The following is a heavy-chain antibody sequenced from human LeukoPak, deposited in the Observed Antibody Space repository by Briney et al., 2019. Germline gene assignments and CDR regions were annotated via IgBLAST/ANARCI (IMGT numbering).Heavy chain of an antibody. V-gene: IGHV5-51*01. CDR1: GYSFNTYW. CDR3: ARRSSGQNFFYYGMDV. CDR2: IYPSDSDT. J-gene: IGHJ6*02. D-gene: IGHD1-26*01. Sequence: GESLKISCRGSGYSFNTYWIGWVRQMPGKGLEWMGIIYPSDSDTRYSPSFQGQVTMSADKSINTAYLQWSSLKASDTAMYYCARRSSGQNFFYYGMDVWGQGTTVTVSS.